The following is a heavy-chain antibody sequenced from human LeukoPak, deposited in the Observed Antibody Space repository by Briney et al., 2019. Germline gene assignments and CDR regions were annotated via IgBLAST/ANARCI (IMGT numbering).Heavy chain of an antibody. CDR1: GYTFTSYY. CDR3: GKSAPSGFDP. Sequence: PVASVKVSCKVSGYTFTSYYMHWVRQAPGQGLEWMGIINPSGGSTSYAQKFQGRVTMTRDTSTSTVYMELTSLRSEDTAVYYCGKSAPSGFDPWGQGTLVTVSS. V-gene: IGHV1-46*01. J-gene: IGHJ5*02. CDR2: INPSGGST.